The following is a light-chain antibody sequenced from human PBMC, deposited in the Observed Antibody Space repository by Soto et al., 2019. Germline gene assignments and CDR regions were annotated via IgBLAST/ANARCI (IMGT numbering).Light chain of an antibody. V-gene: IGLV2-11*01. CDR3: SSYRTGGPVV. J-gene: IGLJ1*01. CDR1: SSDVGGYHY. CDR2: DVN. Sequence: QSALTQPRSVSGSPGQSVTLSCTGTSSDVGGYHYVSWYQHHPGKAPKIIIYDVNKRPSGVPDRFSGSKSGNTASLTISGLQAEDEADYYCSSYRTGGPVVFGTGTKLTVL.